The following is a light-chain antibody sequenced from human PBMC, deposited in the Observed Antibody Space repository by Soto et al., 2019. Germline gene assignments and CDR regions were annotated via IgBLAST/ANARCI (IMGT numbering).Light chain of an antibody. V-gene: IGKV1-39*01. CDR2: AAS. CDR3: QQYGSSPIT. Sequence: DIQMTQSPSSLSASVGDRVTITCRASQSISSYLNWYQQKPGKAPKLLIYAASSLQSGVPSRFSGSGSGTDFTLTISRLEPEDFAVYYCQQYGSSPITFGKGTRLEIK. J-gene: IGKJ5*01. CDR1: QSISSY.